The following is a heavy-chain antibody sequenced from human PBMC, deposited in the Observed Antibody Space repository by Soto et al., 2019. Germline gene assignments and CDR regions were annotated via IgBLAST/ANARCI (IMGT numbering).Heavy chain of an antibody. J-gene: IGHJ3*01. Sequence: QVQLVQSGAEVKKPGASVKVSCTASGYTFTDYYIPWVRQAPRQGLEWVGWINPYNGGTEYVKKLQGSVTMTRDTSTSTAYMEMSRLRSDDTAVYYCARFDYGDYIFAFDLWGQGTMLTVAS. CDR2: INPYNGGT. CDR3: ARFDYGDYIFAFDL. D-gene: IGHD4-17*01. CDR1: GYTFTDYY. V-gene: IGHV1-2*02.